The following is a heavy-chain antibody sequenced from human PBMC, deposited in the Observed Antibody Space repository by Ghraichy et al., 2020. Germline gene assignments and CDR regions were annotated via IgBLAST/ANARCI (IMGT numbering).Heavy chain of an antibody. CDR2: ISTGGTTI. V-gene: IGHV3-48*04. CDR1: GFTFSSYI. CDR3: ARGRGSGRWALDY. D-gene: IGHD4-23*01. J-gene: IGHJ4*02. Sequence: GGSLRLPCAASGFTFSSYIMNWVRQAPGKGLEWVSYISTGGTTIYYADSVKGRFTISRDNAKNSLYLQMNSLRGEDTAVYYCARGRGSGRWALDYWGQGTLVTVSS.